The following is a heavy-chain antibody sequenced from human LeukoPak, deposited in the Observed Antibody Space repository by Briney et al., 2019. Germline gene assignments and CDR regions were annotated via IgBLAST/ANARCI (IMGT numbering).Heavy chain of an antibody. J-gene: IGHJ4*02. CDR2: ISWNSGSI. Sequence: GGSLRLSCTTSGFTFGNYAMHWVRQGPGKGLEWVSGISWNSGSIGYADSVKGRFTISRDNAKNSLYLQMNSLRVEDTALYYCTSSFTWGQGTLVTVFS. CDR1: GFTFGNYA. D-gene: IGHD2-15*01. V-gene: IGHV3-9*01. CDR3: TSSFT.